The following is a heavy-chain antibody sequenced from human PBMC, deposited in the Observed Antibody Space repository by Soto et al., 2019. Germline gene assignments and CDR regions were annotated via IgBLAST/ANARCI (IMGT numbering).Heavy chain of an antibody. CDR3: AREVETTPYFDY. V-gene: IGHV1-18*01. CDR2: ISAYNGNT. J-gene: IGHJ4*02. Sequence: ASVKVSCKASGYTFTSYGISCVRQAPGQGLEWMGWISAYNGNTNYAQKLQGRVTMTTDTSTSTAYMELRSLRSDDTAVYYCAREVETTPYFDYWGQGTLVTVSS. D-gene: IGHD2-21*02. CDR1: GYTFTSYG.